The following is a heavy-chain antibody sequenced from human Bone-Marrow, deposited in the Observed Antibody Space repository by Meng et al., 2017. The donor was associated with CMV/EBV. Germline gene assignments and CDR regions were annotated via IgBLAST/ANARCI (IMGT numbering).Heavy chain of an antibody. D-gene: IGHD1-26*01. V-gene: IGHV4-39*07. J-gene: IGHJ5*02. Sequence: GSLRLSCAASGFTVSSNYMSWIRQPPGKGLEWIGSIYYSGSTYYNPSLKSRVTISVDTSKNPFSLKLSSVTAADTAVYYCARVTVGATSWFDPWGQGTLVTVSS. CDR2: IYYSGST. CDR3: ARVTVGATSWFDP. CDR1: GFTVSSNY.